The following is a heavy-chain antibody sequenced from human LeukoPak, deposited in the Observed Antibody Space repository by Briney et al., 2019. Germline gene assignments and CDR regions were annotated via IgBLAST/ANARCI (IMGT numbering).Heavy chain of an antibody. CDR1: GGSISSGGYY. J-gene: IGHJ4*02. D-gene: IGHD3-16*01. CDR2: GFSSATT. CDR3: ARGDALHLGMLKFDL. V-gene: IGHV4-61*08. Sequence: SETLSLTCTVSGGSISSGGYYWTWIRQPPGKGLEWIGYGFSSATTIYNPSLKSRTTISVDASKNQFSLNLRSVTAADTGVYFCARGDALHLGMLKFDLWGPGTLVAVSS.